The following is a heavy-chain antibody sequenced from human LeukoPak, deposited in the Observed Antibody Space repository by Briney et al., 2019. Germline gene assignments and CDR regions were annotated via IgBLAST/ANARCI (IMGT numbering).Heavy chain of an antibody. D-gene: IGHD3-3*01. Sequence: GGSLRLSCAASGFTFSSYSMNWVRQAPGKGLEWVSYISSSSSTIYYAGSVKGRFTISRDNAKNSLYLQMNSLRAEDTAVYYCASWLSYYDFWSGYYTPDYWGQGTLVTVSS. J-gene: IGHJ4*02. V-gene: IGHV3-48*04. CDR3: ASWLSYYDFWSGYYTPDY. CDR1: GFTFSSYS. CDR2: ISSSSSTI.